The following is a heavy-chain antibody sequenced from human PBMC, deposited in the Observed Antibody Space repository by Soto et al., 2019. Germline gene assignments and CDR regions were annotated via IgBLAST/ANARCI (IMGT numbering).Heavy chain of an antibody. D-gene: IGHD4-17*01. Sequence: GGSLRLSCAASGVSISGYWMSGVRQAPGKGLEWVANTKQDGSVKYYVDSVKGRFTISRDNAKNSLYLQMNSLRAEDTAVYYCARPTSVDYGDYGWDYWGQGTLVTVSS. V-gene: IGHV3-7*01. CDR3: ARPTSVDYGDYGWDY. CDR2: TKQDGSVK. J-gene: IGHJ4*02. CDR1: GVSISGYW.